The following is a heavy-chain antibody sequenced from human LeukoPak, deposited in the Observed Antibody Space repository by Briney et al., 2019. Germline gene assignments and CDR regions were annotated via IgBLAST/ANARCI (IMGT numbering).Heavy chain of an antibody. Sequence: PGGSLRLSCAASGFTVSSNYMSWVRQAPGKGLEWVSVIYSGGSTYYADSVKGRFTISRDNSKNTLYLQMNSLRAEDTAVYYWARGGGGYYDSSGYYPDYFDYWGQGTLVTVSS. D-gene: IGHD3-22*01. J-gene: IGHJ4*02. CDR3: ARGGGGYYDSSGYYPDYFDY. CDR1: GFTVSSNY. CDR2: IYSGGST. V-gene: IGHV3-53*01.